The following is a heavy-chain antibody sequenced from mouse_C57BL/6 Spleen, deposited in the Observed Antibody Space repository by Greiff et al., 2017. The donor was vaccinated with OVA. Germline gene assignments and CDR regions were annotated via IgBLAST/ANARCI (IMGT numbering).Heavy chain of an antibody. J-gene: IGHJ2*01. CDR3: TGGSSFFDY. D-gene: IGHD1-1*01. CDR2: IRLKSDNYAT. Sequence: EVKVEESGGGLVQPGGSMKLSCVASGFTFSNYWMNWVRQSPEKGLEWVAQIRLKSDNYATHYAESVKGRFTISRDDSKSSVYLQMNNLSAEDTGIYYCTGGSSFFDYWGQGTTLTVSS. V-gene: IGHV6-3*01. CDR1: GFTFSNYW.